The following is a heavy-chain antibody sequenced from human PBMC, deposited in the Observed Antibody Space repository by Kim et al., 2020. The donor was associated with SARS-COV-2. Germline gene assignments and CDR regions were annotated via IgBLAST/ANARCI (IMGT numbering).Heavy chain of an antibody. Sequence: SETLSLTCTVSGGSISSSSYYWGWIRQPPGKGLEWIGSIYYSGSTYYNPSLKSRVTISVDTSKNQFSLKLSSVTAADTAVYYCARHVLWFGELSSKHTGGVDYWGQGTLVTVSS. CDR3: ARHVLWFGELSSKHTGGVDY. D-gene: IGHD3-10*01. J-gene: IGHJ4*02. V-gene: IGHV4-39*01. CDR1: GGSISSSSYY. CDR2: IYYSGST.